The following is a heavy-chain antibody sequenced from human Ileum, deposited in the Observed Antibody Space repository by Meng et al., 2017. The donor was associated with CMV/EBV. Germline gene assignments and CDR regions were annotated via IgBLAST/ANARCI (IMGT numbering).Heavy chain of an antibody. CDR2: IYSDAIST. CDR1: GFSFSDYW. Sequence: GESLKISCAASGFSFSDYWMHWVRQVPGKGLVWVSRIYSDAISTNYADSVKGRFTISRDNAKNSVSLQMNSLRAEDTAMYYCAKEPAGEHCRHTSCVYSFAIWGQGTVVTVSS. CDR3: AKEPAGEHCRHTSCVYSFAI. J-gene: IGHJ3*02. D-gene: IGHD2-2*01. V-gene: IGHV3-74*01.